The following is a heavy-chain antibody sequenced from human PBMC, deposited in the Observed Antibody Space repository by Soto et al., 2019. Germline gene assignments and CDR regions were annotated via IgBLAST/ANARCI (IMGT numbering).Heavy chain of an antibody. D-gene: IGHD3-10*01. J-gene: IGHJ3*01. CDR3: ARVWGGAFDF. CDR2: IYYSGST. CDR1: GASISSNY. V-gene: IGHV4-59*01. Sequence: SETLSLTCTVSGASISSNYWSWIRQPPGKGLEWIGYIYYSGSTKYNPSLKSRVTISVDTSKNRFSLRLSSVTAADTAVYYCARVWGGAFDFWGQGTMVTVSS.